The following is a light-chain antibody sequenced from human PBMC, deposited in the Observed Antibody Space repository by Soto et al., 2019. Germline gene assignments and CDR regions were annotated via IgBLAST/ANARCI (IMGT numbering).Light chain of an antibody. CDR3: QQYNSYPWT. CDR1: QNINNY. Sequence: DIQMTQSPSSLSASVVYRVTITCQASQNINNYLNWYQQKPGKAPKLLIYDASSLESGVPSRFSGSGSGTEFTLTISSLQPDDFATYYCQQYNSYPWTFGQGTKVDI. J-gene: IGKJ1*01. V-gene: IGKV1-5*01. CDR2: DAS.